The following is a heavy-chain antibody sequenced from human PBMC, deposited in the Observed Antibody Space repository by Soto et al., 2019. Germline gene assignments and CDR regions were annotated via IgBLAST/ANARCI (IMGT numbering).Heavy chain of an antibody. J-gene: IGHJ6*03. V-gene: IGHV3-33*01. CDR3: ARTYCSGGSCYSYNYYYYMDV. CDR2: TWYDGSNK. Sequence: GGSLRVSCAASGFTFSSYGMHWVRQAPCKGLEWVAVTWYDGSNKYYADSVKGRFTISRDNSKNTLYPQMNSLRAEDTAVYYCARTYCSGGSCYSYNYYYYMDVWGKGTTVTVSS. CDR1: GFTFSSYG. D-gene: IGHD2-15*01.